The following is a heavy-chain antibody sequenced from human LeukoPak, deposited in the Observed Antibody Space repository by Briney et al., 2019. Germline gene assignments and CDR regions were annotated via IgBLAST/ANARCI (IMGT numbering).Heavy chain of an antibody. D-gene: IGHD2-2*01. CDR2: INPSGGST. CDR1: YTFXXXY. V-gene: IGHV1-46*01. CDR3: ARGSDIVVPAAIRFYVYFQH. J-gene: IGHJ1*01. Sequence: YTFXXXYMHWVRQAPGQGLEWMGIINPSGGSTSYAQKFQGRVTITRDTSTSTVYMELSSLRSEDTAVYYCARGSDIVVPAAIRFYVYFQHWGQGTLVTVSS.